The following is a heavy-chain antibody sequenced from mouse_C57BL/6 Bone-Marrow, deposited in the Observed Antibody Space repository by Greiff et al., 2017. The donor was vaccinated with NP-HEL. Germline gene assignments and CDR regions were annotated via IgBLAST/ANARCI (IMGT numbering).Heavy chain of an antibody. Sequence: GGGLVQPGGSLKLSCAASGIDFSRYWMSWVRRAPGKGLEWIGEINPDSSTINYAPSLKDTFIISRDNAKNTLYLQMSKVRTEDTALYDCARRRRGWLRSFAYWGQGTLVTVSA. J-gene: IGHJ3*01. CDR3: ARRRRGWLRSFAY. D-gene: IGHD2-2*01. CDR2: INPDSSTI. CDR1: GIDFSRYW. V-gene: IGHV4-1*01.